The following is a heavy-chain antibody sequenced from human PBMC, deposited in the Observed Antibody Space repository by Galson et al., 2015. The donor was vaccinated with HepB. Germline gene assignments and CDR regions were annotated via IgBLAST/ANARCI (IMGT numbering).Heavy chain of an antibody. CDR3: ARDHVGATGGLDY. Sequence: SLRLSCAASGFTFSSYGMHWVRQAPGKGLEWVAVIWYDGSNKYYADSVKGRFTISRDNSKNTLYLQRNSLRAEDTAVYYCARDHVGATGGLDYWGQGTLVTVSS. CDR1: GFTFSSYG. D-gene: IGHD1-26*01. V-gene: IGHV3-33*01. J-gene: IGHJ4*02. CDR2: IWYDGSNK.